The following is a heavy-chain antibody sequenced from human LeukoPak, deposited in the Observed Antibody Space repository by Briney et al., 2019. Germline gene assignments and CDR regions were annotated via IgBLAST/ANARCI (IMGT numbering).Heavy chain of an antibody. CDR1: GFSLSTSGVG. Sequence: ESGPTLLQPTQTLTLTCTFSGFSLSTSGVGVGWIRQPPGKALEWLPLIYWNDDKRYSPSPKGTLTSTKATSKHQVVLTMTDMDPRDTATYYCPHRWVMASFDPWGQGTLVTVSS. V-gene: IGHV2-5*01. D-gene: IGHD2-21*01. CDR2: IYWNDDK. CDR3: PHRWVMASFDP. J-gene: IGHJ5*02.